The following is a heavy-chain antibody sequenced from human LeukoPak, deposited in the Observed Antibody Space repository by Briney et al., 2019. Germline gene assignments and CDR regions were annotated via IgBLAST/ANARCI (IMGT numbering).Heavy chain of an antibody. D-gene: IGHD3-10*01. CDR1: GYSISSSYY. CDR3: ARDRVVRGVIKGTV. V-gene: IGHV4-38-2*02. CDR2: IYYSGST. J-gene: IGHJ4*02. Sequence: SETLSLTCTVSGYSISSSYYWGWIRQPPGKGLEWIGSIYYSGSTYYNPSLKSRVTISVDTSKNQFSLKLSSVTAADTAVYYCARDRVVRGVIKGTVWGQGTLVTVSS.